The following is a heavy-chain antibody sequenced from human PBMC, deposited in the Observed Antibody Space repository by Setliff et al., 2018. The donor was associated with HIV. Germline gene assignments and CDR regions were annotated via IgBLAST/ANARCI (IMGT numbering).Heavy chain of an antibody. J-gene: IGHJ4*02. D-gene: IGHD2-2*01. CDR1: GGSISSGGYY. CDR2: SYYSGST. V-gene: IGHV4-31*03. CDR3: ARGNQLLLFDY. Sequence: LSLTCTVSGGSISSGGYYCSWIRQHPGKGLEWIGYSYYSGSTYYNPSLKSRLTISVDTSKDQFSLKLSSVTAADTAVYYCARGNQLLLFDYWGQGTLVTVSS.